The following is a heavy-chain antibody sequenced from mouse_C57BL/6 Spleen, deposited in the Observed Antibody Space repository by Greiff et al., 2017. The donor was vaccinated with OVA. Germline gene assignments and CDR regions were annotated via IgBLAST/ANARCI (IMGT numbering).Heavy chain of an antibody. CDR3: ARGGGSTAWFAY. CDR2: IDPSDSYT. J-gene: IGHJ3*01. CDR1: GYTFTSYW. V-gene: IGHV1-69*01. Sequence: QVQLQQPGAELVMPGASVKLSCKASGYTFTSYWMHWVKQRPGQGLEWIGEIDPSDSYTNYNQKFKGKSTLTVDKSSSTAYLQLSSLTSEDSAVYYCARGGGSTAWFAYWGQGTLVTVSA. D-gene: IGHD5-1*01.